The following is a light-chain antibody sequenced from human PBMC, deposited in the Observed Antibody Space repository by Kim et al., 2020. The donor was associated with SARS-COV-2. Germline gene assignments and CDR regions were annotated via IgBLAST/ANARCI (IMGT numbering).Light chain of an antibody. V-gene: IGKV3-20*01. Sequence: SPGESATLSCRASRSVTNKYLAWYQLRPGQAPRLLIFGASSRSTGVPDRFAGSGSGTDFTLTISRLEPEDFAVYYCQQYGDSMLTFGQGTRLEIK. CDR1: RSVTNKY. CDR3: QQYGDSMLT. J-gene: IGKJ5*01. CDR2: GAS.